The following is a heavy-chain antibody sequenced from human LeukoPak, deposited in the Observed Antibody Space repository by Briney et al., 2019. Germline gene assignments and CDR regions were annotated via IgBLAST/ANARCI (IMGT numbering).Heavy chain of an antibody. V-gene: IGHV3-7*01. Sequence: PGGSLRLSCAASGFTFSSYWMSWVRQAPGKGLEWVANIKQDGSEKYYVDSVKGRFTISRDNAKNSLYLQMNSLRAEDTAVYYCARDFHCYDSSGYYGFDYWGQGTLVTVSS. CDR3: ARDFHCYDSSGYYGFDY. D-gene: IGHD3-22*01. CDR2: IKQDGSEK. J-gene: IGHJ4*02. CDR1: GFTFSSYW.